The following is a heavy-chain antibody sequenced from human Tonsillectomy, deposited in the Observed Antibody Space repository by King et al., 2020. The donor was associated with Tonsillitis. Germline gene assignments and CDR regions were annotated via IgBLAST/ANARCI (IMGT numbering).Heavy chain of an antibody. V-gene: IGHV3-53*01. CDR1: GFTVSSNY. CDR2: IYSGGST. D-gene: IGHD3-22*01. J-gene: IGHJ4*02. Sequence: VQLVESGGGLIQPGGSLRLSCAASGFTVSSNYMSWVRQAPGKGLEWVSVIYSGGSTYYAESVKGRFTISRDNSKNTLYLQMNSLRAEDTAGYYCARGPLSHTYYYDSSGYPAPLFDYWGQGPLVAVSS. CDR3: ARGPLSHTYYYDSSGYPAPLFDY.